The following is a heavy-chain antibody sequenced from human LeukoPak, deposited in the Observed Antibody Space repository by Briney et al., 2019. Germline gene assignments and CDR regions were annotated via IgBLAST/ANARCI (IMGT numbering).Heavy chain of an antibody. CDR2: IKQDGSEK. J-gene: IGHJ4*02. Sequence: PGGSLRLSCAASGFTFSSYTMNWVRQAPGKGLEWVANIKQDGSEKYYVDSVKGRFTISRDNAKNSLYLQMNSLRAEDTAVYYCASHPSSAVDYWGQGTLVTVSS. CDR1: GFTFSSYT. V-gene: IGHV3-7*03. CDR3: ASHPSSAVDY. D-gene: IGHD6-6*01.